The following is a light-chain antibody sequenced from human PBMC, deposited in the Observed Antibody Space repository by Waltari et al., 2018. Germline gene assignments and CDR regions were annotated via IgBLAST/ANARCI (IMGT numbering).Light chain of an antibody. CDR1: SGHTSNI. CDR3: QTGGHGTWV. Sequence: QLVLTQSPSASASLGASVKLTCTLSSGHTSNIVAWLQQQPEKGPRYLLKVNSDGSHSKGDEFPERFSGSSSGAERYLTISSLQSEDEADYYCQTGGHGTWVFGGGTKLTVL. CDR2: VNSDGSH. V-gene: IGLV4-69*01. J-gene: IGLJ3*02.